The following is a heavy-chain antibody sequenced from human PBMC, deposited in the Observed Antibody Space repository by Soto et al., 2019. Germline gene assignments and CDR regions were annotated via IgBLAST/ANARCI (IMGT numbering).Heavy chain of an antibody. V-gene: IGHV4-39*01. D-gene: IGHD2-2*01. CDR2: IFFSGIT. J-gene: IGHJ4*02. Sequence: SETLCLTCTVAGDYLGSSNYYWGWIRQSPGKGLEWIASIFFSGITYYNPSLQSRVTVSVDTSNNQFSLKLNSVTAADTAMCYCTRRWYCATTSCQKYFDYWGQGTMVTVSS. CDR3: TRRWYCATTSCQKYFDY. CDR1: GDYLGSSNYY.